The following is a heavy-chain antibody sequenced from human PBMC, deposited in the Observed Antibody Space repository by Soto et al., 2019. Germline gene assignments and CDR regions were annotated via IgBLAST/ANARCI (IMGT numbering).Heavy chain of an antibody. CDR3: ARSGAADGYWFHP. CDR2: VNPRGKST. V-gene: IGHV1-46*01. CDR1: GYIFTNYY. D-gene: IGHD6-13*01. J-gene: IGHJ5*02. Sequence: QVQLVQSETEVKKPGASVKVSCKASGYIFTNYYIHWVRQAPGQGLEWLGMVNPRGKSTAYAQKFQGRVTMTWDTSTTTVHMELGSLRSDDTAVFYCARSGAADGYWFHPWGQGTLVTVSS.